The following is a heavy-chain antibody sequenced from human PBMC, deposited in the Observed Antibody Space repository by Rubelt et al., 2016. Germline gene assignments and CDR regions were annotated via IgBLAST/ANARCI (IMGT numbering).Heavy chain of an antibody. Sequence: EVQLVESGGGLVQPGGSLRLSCAASGFTFSSCEMNWVRQAPGKGLEWVSYISSSSSYIYYADSVKGRFTISRDNAKNSLYLQMNSLRAEDTAVYYCARGRGYSSSWYLWFDPWGQGTLVTVSS. CDR1: GFTFSSCE. D-gene: IGHD6-13*01. CDR3: ARGRGYSSSWYLWFDP. CDR2: ISSSSSYI. J-gene: IGHJ5*02. V-gene: IGHV3-48*03.